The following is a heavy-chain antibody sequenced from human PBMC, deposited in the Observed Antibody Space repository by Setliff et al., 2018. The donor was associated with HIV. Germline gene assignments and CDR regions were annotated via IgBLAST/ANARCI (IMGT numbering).Heavy chain of an antibody. Sequence: SETLSLTCAVSGGSISDNNWWSWVRQPPGKGLEWIGEINHSGSTNYNPSLKSRVTISVDTSKNQFSLKLSSVTAADTAVFYCARLTTTYYYDSSAYYHPVWGQGTLVTVSS. J-gene: IGHJ4*02. CDR2: INHSGST. D-gene: IGHD3-22*01. V-gene: IGHV4-4*02. CDR3: ARLTTTYYYDSSAYYHPV. CDR1: GGSISDNNW.